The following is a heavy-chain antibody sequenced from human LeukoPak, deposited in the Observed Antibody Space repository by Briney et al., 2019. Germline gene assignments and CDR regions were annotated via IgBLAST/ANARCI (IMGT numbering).Heavy chain of an antibody. J-gene: IGHJ4*02. V-gene: IGHV3-23*01. CDR2: ISGSGGGT. CDR3: AKAPFTVTFYFDY. CDR1: GFTFSSYA. D-gene: IGHD4-17*01. Sequence: GGSLRLSCAASGFTFSSYAMSWVRQAPGKGLEWVSAISGSGGGTYYADSVKGRFTISRDNSKNTLFLQMTSLRAEDTAVYYCAKAPFTVTFYFDYWGQRTLVTVSS.